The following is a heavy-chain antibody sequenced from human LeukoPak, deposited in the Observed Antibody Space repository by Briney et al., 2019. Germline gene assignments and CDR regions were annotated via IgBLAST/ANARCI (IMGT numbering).Heavy chain of an antibody. Sequence: ASVKVSCRASGYPFNNYDINWVRQATGQGLEWMGWMNPHSGKTGYAQNFQGRVTMTRDTSISTAYMELSSLRSEDTAVYYCARGYLRYYDSSGYSPYFQHWGQGTLVTVSS. J-gene: IGHJ1*01. D-gene: IGHD3-22*01. V-gene: IGHV1-8*01. CDR1: GYPFNNYD. CDR3: ARGYLRYYDSSGYSPYFQH. CDR2: MNPHSGKT.